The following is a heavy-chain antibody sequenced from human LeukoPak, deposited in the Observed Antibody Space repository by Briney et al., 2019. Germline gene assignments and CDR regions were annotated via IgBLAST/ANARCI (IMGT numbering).Heavy chain of an antibody. Sequence: PGGSLRLSCAASGFTFSSYAMSWVRQAPGKGLEWVSAISGSGGSTYYADSVKGRSTISRDNSKNTLYLQMNSLRDEDTAVYYCAKDSPLYYDSSGYHDYWGQGTLVSVSS. CDR1: GFTFSSYA. CDR2: ISGSGGST. D-gene: IGHD3-22*01. CDR3: AKDSPLYYDSSGYHDY. J-gene: IGHJ4*02. V-gene: IGHV3-23*01.